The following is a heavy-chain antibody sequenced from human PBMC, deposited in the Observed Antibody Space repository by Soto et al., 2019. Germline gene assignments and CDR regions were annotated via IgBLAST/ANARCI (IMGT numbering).Heavy chain of an antibody. CDR2: LSGGGESI. V-gene: IGHV3-23*01. CDR3: AKSHVYTSCRSGGQSDF. CDR1: GFTFSNYA. D-gene: IGHD3-10*01. J-gene: IGHJ4*02. Sequence: EVQLLESGGGLVQPGGSLRLSCVASGFTFSNYAMSWVRRAPGKGLEWVSALSGGGESIYFADSVKGRFTIFRDNSNTTISLKMNSRRAYDTPVYHCAKSHVYTSCRSGGQSDFWGQGTLVTVSS.